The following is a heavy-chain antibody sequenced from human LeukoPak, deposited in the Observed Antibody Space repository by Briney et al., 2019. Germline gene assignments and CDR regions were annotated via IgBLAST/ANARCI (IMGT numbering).Heavy chain of an antibody. CDR3: VRGVDSDRVPAYFDC. CDR2: ISGGSDYI. Sequence: PGGSLRLSCAASGFTFCKHAMHWVRQAARKGLDWVTGISGGSDYIVYADSVRGRFSISRGSARDSLFLQMVRRSADDPAGQYCVRGVDSDRVPAYFDCWGQGARVTVSS. J-gene: IGHJ4*02. CDR1: GFTFCKHA. D-gene: IGHD2-2*01. V-gene: IGHV3-9*01.